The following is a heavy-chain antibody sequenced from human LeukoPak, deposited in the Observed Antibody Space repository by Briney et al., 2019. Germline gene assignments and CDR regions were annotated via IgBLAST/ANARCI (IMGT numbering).Heavy chain of an antibody. J-gene: IGHJ4*02. CDR3: ARADPSNYVRGGYRRYFDY. CDR1: GGSFSGYY. CDR2: INHSGST. Sequence: PSETLSLTCAVYGGSFSGYYWSWIRQPPGKGLEWIGEINHSGSTNHNPSLKSRVTISVDTSKNQFSLKLSSVTAADTAVYYCARADPSNYVRGGYRRYFDYWGQGTLVTVSS. V-gene: IGHV4-34*01. D-gene: IGHD3-16*02.